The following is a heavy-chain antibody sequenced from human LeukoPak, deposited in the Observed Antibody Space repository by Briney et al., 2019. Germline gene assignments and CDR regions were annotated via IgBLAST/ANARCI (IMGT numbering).Heavy chain of an antibody. Sequence: TGGSLRLSCAASGFTVSSNYMNWVRQAPGKGLEWVSIIYSGGSTYYADSVKGRFTISRDNSKNTLYLQMNSLRAEDTAVYYCAKQVKWELLGYFDYWGQGTLVTVSS. V-gene: IGHV3-66*04. CDR3: AKQVKWELLGYFDY. D-gene: IGHD1-26*01. CDR1: GFTVSSNY. CDR2: IYSGGST. J-gene: IGHJ4*02.